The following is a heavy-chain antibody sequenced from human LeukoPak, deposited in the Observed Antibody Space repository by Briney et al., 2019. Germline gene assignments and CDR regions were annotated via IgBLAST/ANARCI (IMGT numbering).Heavy chain of an antibody. CDR2: IYYSGSP. CDR3: ARGSLIAASAHHGFDI. V-gene: IGHV4-31*03. J-gene: IGHJ3*02. CDR1: GGSISSGGYY. D-gene: IGHD6-6*01. Sequence: SETLSLTCTVSGGSISSGGYYWGWLRQPPGKGREWIGYIYYSGSPLYSPSLRSRATISVDTSKSQFSMRLTSMTAADTAIYYCARGSLIAASAHHGFDIWGPGTFVTVSS.